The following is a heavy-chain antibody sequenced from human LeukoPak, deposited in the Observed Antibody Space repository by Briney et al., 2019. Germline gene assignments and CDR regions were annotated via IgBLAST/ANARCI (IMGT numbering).Heavy chain of an antibody. J-gene: IGHJ4*02. CDR2: IYYSGST. CDR1: GGSFSGYY. Sequence: SETLSLTCAVYGGSFSGYYWSWIRQPPGKGLEWIGYIYYSGSTNYNPSLKSRVTISVDTSKNQFSLKLSSVTAADTAVYYCARHWRDRSGWLDYWGQGTLVTVSS. V-gene: IGHV4-59*08. CDR3: ARHWRDRSGWLDY. D-gene: IGHD6-19*01.